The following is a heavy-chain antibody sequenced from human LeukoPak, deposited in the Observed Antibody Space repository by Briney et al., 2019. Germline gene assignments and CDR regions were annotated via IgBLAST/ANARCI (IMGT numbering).Heavy chain of an antibody. D-gene: IGHD6-6*01. CDR2: INHSGST. CDR1: GGSFSGYY. V-gene: IGHV4-34*01. CDR3: ARGAAARRFDY. J-gene: IGHJ4*02. Sequence: SETLSLTCAVYGGSFSGYYWSWIRQPPGKGLEWIGEINHSGSTNYNPSLKSRVTISVDTSKNQFSLKLSSVTAADTAVYYCARGAAARRFDYWGQGTLVTVSS.